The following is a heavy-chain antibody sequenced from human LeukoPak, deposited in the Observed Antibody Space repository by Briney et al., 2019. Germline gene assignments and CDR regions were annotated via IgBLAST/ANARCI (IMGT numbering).Heavy chain of an antibody. V-gene: IGHV3-11*01. J-gene: IGHJ4*02. CDR3: ARGLPALFQFDY. CDR2: IGASGSTI. Sequence: PGGSLRLSCAASGFTFSDYYMSWIRQAPGKGPEWVSYIGASGSTIYYADSVQGRFTISRDNSKNTQYLQMNSLRADDTAIYYCARGLPALFQFDYWGQGTLVTVSS. CDR1: GFTFSDYY. D-gene: IGHD2-2*01.